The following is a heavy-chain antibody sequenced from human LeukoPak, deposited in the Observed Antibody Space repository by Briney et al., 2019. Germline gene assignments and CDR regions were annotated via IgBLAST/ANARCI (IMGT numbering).Heavy chain of an antibody. J-gene: IGHJ4*02. CDR3: AKAYSSGWGFDC. D-gene: IGHD6-19*01. CDR2: ISGSGGST. CDR1: GFTFSSYA. V-gene: IGHV3-23*01. Sequence: GGSLRLSCAASGFTFSSYAMSWVRQAPGKGLEWVSAISGSGGSTYYADSVKGRFTISRDNSKNTLYVQMNSLRAEDTAVYYCAKAYSSGWGFDCWGQGTLVTVNS.